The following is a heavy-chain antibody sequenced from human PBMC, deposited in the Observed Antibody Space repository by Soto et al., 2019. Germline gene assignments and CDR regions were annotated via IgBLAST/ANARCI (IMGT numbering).Heavy chain of an antibody. CDR3: ARADYDFWSGYPLGESYYFDY. J-gene: IGHJ4*02. V-gene: IGHV4-59*01. D-gene: IGHD3-3*01. CDR2: IYYSGST. CDR1: GGSISSYY. Sequence: SETLSLTCTVSGGSISSYYWSWIRQPPGKGLELIGYIYYSGSTNYNPSLKSRVTISVDTSKNQFSLKLSSVTAADTAVYYCARADYDFWSGYPLGESYYFDYWGQGTLVTVSS.